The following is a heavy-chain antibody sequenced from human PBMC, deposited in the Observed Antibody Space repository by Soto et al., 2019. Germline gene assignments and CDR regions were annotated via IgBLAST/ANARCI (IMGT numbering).Heavy chain of an antibody. CDR1: GFTFSSYA. CDR3: AKDAPYCSSTSCQRGYFDY. J-gene: IGHJ4*02. CDR2: ISGSGGST. V-gene: IGHV3-23*01. Sequence: AGGSLRLSCAASGFTFSSYAMSWVRQAPGKGLEWVSAISGSGGSTYYADSVKGRFTISRDNSKNTLYLQMNSLRAEDTAVDYCAKDAPYCSSTSCQRGYFDYWGQGTLVTVSS. D-gene: IGHD2-2*01.